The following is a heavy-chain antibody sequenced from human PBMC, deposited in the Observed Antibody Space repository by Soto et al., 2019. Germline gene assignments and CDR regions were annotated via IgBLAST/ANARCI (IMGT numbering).Heavy chain of an antibody. D-gene: IGHD3-22*01. V-gene: IGHV4-39*01. CDR3: AGDHYYANSGYQVAYSGMDV. CDR1: GGSISSGGYY. Sequence: SETLSLTCTVSGGSISSGGYYWAWIRQPPGQGLEWIASMYFSGNTYYNPSLKSRVTISVDRSKNQFSLKLSSVTAADTAVYYCAGDHYYANSGYQVAYSGMDVWGQGTTVTVSS. J-gene: IGHJ6*02. CDR2: MYFSGNT.